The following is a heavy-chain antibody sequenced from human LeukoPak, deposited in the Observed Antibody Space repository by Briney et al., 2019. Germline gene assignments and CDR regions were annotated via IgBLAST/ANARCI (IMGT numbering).Heavy chain of an antibody. V-gene: IGHV4-59*01. J-gene: IGHJ4*02. D-gene: IGHD1-26*01. CDR3: ARVLGARRVFDY. Sequence: PSETLSLTCTVSGGSISSDYWSWMRQPPGKGLEWIGYIYYSGSTNYNPSLKSRVTISVDTSKNQFSLKLSSVTAADTAVYYCARVLGARRVFDYWGQGTLVTVSS. CDR1: GGSISSDY. CDR2: IYYSGST.